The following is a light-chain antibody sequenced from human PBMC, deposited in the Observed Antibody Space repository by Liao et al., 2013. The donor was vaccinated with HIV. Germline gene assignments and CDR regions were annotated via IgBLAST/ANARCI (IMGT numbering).Light chain of an antibody. CDR2: DDS. V-gene: IGLV3-21*01. Sequence: SYVLTQPPSVSVAPGKTARITCGGNNIGSKSVHWYQQKPGQAPVLVMHDDSDRPSGIPERFSGSNSGNTATLTISGTQAMDEADYYCQAWDSSTAVFGTGTRVTVL. CDR3: QAWDSSTAV. CDR1: NIGSKS. J-gene: IGLJ1*01.